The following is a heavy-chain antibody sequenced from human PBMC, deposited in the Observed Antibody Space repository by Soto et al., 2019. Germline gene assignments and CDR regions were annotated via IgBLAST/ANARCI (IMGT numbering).Heavy chain of an antibody. CDR1: GFTFSSYS. Sequence: GGSLRLSCAASGFTFSSYSMNWVRQAPGKGLEWVSSISSSSSYIYYADSVKGRFTISRDNAKNSLYLQMNSLRAEDTAVYYCARDRAAAAAIYCYYGMDVWGQGTTVTVSS. CDR3: ARDRAAAAAIYCYYGMDV. D-gene: IGHD6-13*01. V-gene: IGHV3-21*01. J-gene: IGHJ6*02. CDR2: ISSSSSYI.